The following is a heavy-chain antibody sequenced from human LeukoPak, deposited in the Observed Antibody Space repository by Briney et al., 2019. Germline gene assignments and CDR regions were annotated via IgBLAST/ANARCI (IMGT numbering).Heavy chain of an antibody. CDR1: GFTFTNYG. CDR2: IWYDGSIK. D-gene: IGHD3-22*01. CDR3: ARAYYYDTSATPDY. V-gene: IGHV3-33*01. Sequence: GGSLRLSCAASGFTFTNYGMHWVRQAPGKRLEWVAVIWYDGSIKYYADSVKGRFTISRDNSKNTLYLQMNSLRAEDTAVYYCARAYYYDTSATPDYWGQGTLVTVSS. J-gene: IGHJ4*02.